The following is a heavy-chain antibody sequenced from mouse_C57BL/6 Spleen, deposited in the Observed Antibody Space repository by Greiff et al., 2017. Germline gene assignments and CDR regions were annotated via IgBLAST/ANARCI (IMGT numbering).Heavy chain of an antibody. J-gene: IGHJ3*01. CDR1: GYTFTSYW. Sequence: QVQLQQPGAELVRPGTSVKLSCKASGYTFTSYWMHWVKQRPGQGLEWIGVIDPSASYTNYNQKFTGKATLTVDTSSSTAYMQLSSLTSEDSAVYYCARSMTWGFAYWGQGTLVTVSA. D-gene: IGHD2-13*01. CDR3: ARSMTWGFAY. V-gene: IGHV1-59*01. CDR2: IDPSASYT.